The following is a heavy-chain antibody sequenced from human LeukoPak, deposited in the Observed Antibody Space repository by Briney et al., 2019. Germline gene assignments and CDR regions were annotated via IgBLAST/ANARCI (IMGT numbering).Heavy chain of an antibody. D-gene: IGHD3-16*02. CDR2: IYTSGST. CDR1: GGSISSYY. J-gene: IGHJ3*02. CDR3: ARDVVMITFGGVIVPDAFDI. Sequence: SETLSLTCTVSGGSISSYYWSWIRQPAGKGLEWIGRIYTSGSTNYNPSLKSRVTMSVDTSKNQFSLQLSSVTAADTAVYYCARDVVMITFGGVIVPDAFDIWGQGTMVTVSS. V-gene: IGHV4-4*07.